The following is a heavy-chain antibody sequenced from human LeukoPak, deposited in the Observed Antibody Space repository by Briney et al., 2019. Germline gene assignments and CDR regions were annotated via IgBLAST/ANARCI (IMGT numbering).Heavy chain of an antibody. J-gene: IGHJ4*02. CDR1: GFTFSSYA. D-gene: IGHD6-6*01. CDR3: AKPLLIAARPNYFDY. CDR2: ISGSGGST. V-gene: IGHV3-23*01. Sequence: GGSLRLSCAASGFTFSSYAMSWVRQAPGKELEWVSAISGSGGSTYYADSVKGRFTISRDNSKNTLYLQMNSLRAEDTAVYYCAKPLLIAARPNYFDYWGQGTLVTVSS.